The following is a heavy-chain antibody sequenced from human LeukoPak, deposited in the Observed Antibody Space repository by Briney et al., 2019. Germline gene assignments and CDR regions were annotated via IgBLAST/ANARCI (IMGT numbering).Heavy chain of an antibody. V-gene: IGHV3-74*01. CDR1: GFIFNHYW. J-gene: IGHJ4*02. D-gene: IGHD2-2*01. CDR3: ARDRASHFDF. CDR2: ISGDGSDT. Sequence: PGGALRLSCAASGFIFNHYWMYWVRQAPGKGLVWVSRISGDGSDTSYADSVKGRFTISRDNAKNTLFLQMSSLRAEDTAVYYCARDRASHFDFWGQGTVVTVSS.